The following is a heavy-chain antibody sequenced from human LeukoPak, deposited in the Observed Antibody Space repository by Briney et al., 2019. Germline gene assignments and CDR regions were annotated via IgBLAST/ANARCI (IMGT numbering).Heavy chain of an antibody. D-gene: IGHD6-19*01. CDR2: INHSGST. V-gene: IGHV4-34*01. CDR3: ARGVLRGWYYFDY. CDR1: GGSFSGYY. J-gene: IGHJ4*02. Sequence: ASETLSLTCAVYGGSFSGYYWSWIRQPPVKGLEWIGEINHSGSTNYNPSLKSRVTISVDTSKNQFSLKLSSVTAADTAVYYCARGVLRGWYYFDYWGQGTLVTVSS.